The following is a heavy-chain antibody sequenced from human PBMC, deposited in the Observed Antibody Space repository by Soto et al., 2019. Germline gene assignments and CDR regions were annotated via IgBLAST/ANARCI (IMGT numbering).Heavy chain of an antibody. CDR1: GYTFTSYD. CDR3: ASNSGWYPVDAFDI. V-gene: IGHV1-8*01. Sequence: ASVKVSCKASGYTFTSYDINWVRQATGQGLEWMGWMNPNSGNTGYAQKFQGRVTMTRNTSISTAYMELSSLRSEDTAVYYCASNSGWYPVDAFDIWGQGTMVTVSS. CDR2: MNPNSGNT. D-gene: IGHD6-19*01. J-gene: IGHJ3*02.